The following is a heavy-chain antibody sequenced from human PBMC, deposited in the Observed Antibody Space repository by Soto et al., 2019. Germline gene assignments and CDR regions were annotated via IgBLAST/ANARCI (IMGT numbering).Heavy chain of an antibody. J-gene: IGHJ4*02. Sequence: EVQLVESGGGLVKPGGSLRLSCAASGFTFSSYSMNWVRQAPGKGLEWVSSISSSSSYIYYADSVKGRFTISRDNAKNPLYLQMNSLRAEDTAVYYCARVPIYDFWSGYLDYWRQGTLVTVSS. CDR2: ISSSSSYI. CDR1: GFTFSSYS. D-gene: IGHD3-3*01. CDR3: ARVPIYDFWSGYLDY. V-gene: IGHV3-21*01.